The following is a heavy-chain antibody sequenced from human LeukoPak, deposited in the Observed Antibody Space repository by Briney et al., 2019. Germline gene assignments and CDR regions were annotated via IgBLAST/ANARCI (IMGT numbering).Heavy chain of an antibody. CDR2: VLYTGIT. CDR1: GGSISGSDYY. V-gene: IGHV4-39*01. D-gene: IGHD4-11*01. CDR3: ARQGPLTTAVTTRTNPFDY. J-gene: IGHJ4*02. Sequence: ASETLSLTCTVSGGSISGSDYYWGWVRQPPGKGLEWIGSVLYTGITNYNPSLKSRLSISVDMSKTQFSLRLSSVTAADTAVYYCARQGPLTTAVTTRTNPFDYWGQGTLVTVSS.